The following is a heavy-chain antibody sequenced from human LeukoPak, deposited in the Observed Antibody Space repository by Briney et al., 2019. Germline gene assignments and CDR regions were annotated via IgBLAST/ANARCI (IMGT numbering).Heavy chain of an antibody. CDR3: ANNFDY. Sequence: GRSLRLSCAASGFTFSNYGMHWVRQAPGKGLEWVALIWHDGSQKNYADSVKGRFTISRDNSENTLYLQMNSLRAEDTAIYYCANNFDYWGQGTLVTVSS. V-gene: IGHV3-33*06. CDR2: IWHDGSQK. J-gene: IGHJ4*02. CDR1: GFTFSNYG.